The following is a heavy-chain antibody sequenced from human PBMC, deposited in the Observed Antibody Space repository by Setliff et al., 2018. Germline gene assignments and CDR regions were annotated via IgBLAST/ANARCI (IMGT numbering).Heavy chain of an antibody. CDR3: ARRAFIETITGYCFDL. D-gene: IGHD1-20*01. J-gene: IGHJ4*02. CDR2: ISPHTGNT. V-gene: IGHV1-2*02. CDR1: GYNFPGYY. Sequence: ASVKVSCKAFGYNFPGYYLHWVRQAPGQGLEWMGWISPHTGNTQYAQNFQGRVTMTRDTSITTAYMELSSLRSNDTALYYCARRAFIETITGYCFDLWGQGTQVTVSS.